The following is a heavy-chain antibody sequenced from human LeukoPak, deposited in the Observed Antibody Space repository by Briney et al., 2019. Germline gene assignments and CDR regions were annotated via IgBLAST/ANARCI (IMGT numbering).Heavy chain of an antibody. D-gene: IGHD5-18*01. CDR3: AKDQEYSYGYY. CDR2: VSDSGSGT. V-gene: IGHV3-23*01. J-gene: IGHJ4*02. Sequence: GGSLRLSCAASGFTFSTYAMSWVRQAPGRGLEWVSAVSDSGSGTYYADSVKGRFTISRDNSKNTLYLQMNSLRAEDTAVYYCAKDQEYSYGYYWGQGTLVTVSS. CDR1: GFTFSTYA.